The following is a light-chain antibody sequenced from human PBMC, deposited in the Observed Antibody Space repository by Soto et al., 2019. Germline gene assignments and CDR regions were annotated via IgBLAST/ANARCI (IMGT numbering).Light chain of an antibody. V-gene: IGLV2-14*01. CDR1: SSDVGGYNY. Sequence: QSALTQPASVSGSPGQSITISCTGTSSDVGGYNYVSWYQQHPGKAPKLMIYDVSNRPSGVSNRFSGSKSGNTASLTISGLQAVDEADYYCSSYTSSSTPLHVVFGGGTKLTVL. J-gene: IGLJ2*01. CDR2: DVS. CDR3: SSYTSSSTPLHVV.